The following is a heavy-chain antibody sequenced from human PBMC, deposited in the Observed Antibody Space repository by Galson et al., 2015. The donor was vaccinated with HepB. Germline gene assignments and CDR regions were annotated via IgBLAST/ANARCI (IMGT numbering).Heavy chain of an antibody. J-gene: IGHJ2*01. Sequence: SVKVSCKASGYTFTSYGISWVRQAPGQGLEWMGWISAYNGNTNYAQKLQGRVTMTTDTSTSTAYMELRSLRSDDTAVYYCARDSTGIAVAGKIDLWGRGTLVTVSS. CDR1: GYTFTSYG. V-gene: IGHV1-18*01. D-gene: IGHD6-19*01. CDR2: ISAYNGNT. CDR3: ARDSTGIAVAGKIDL.